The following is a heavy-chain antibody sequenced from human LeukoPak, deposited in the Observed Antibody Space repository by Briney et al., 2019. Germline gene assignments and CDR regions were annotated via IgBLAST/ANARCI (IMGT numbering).Heavy chain of an antibody. J-gene: IGHJ4*02. Sequence: GSSVKVSCKASGGTFSSYAISWVRQAPGQGLEWMGGIIPIFGTANYAQKFQGRVTITADKSTSTAYMELSSLRSEDTAVYYCAGAGLYDILTGYYDYWGQGTLVTVSS. CDR1: GGTFSSYA. CDR2: IIPIFGTA. CDR3: AGAGLYDILTGYYDY. D-gene: IGHD3-9*01. V-gene: IGHV1-69*06.